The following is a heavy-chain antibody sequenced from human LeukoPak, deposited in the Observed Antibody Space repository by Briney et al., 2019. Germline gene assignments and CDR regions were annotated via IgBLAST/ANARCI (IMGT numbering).Heavy chain of an antibody. V-gene: IGHV3-30*04. CDR2: ISYDGSNK. J-gene: IGHJ4*02. CDR3: ASEIIFGSFDY. Sequence: GGSLRLSCAASAFTFSSYAMHWVRQAPGKGLEWVAVISYDGSNKYYADSVKGRFTISRDNSKNTLYLQMNSLRAEDTAVYYCASEIIFGSFDYWGQGTLVTVSS. CDR1: AFTFSSYA. D-gene: IGHD3-3*01.